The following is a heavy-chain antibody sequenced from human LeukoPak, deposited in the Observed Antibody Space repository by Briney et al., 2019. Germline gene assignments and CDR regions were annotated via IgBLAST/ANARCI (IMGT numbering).Heavy chain of an antibody. CDR2: INHSGST. D-gene: IGHD1-26*01. J-gene: IGHJ3*02. Sequence: SETLSLTCAVYGGSFSGYYWSWIRQPPGEGLEWIGEINHSGSTNYNPSLKSRVTISVDTSKNQFSLKLSSVTAADTAVYYCARGYSGSYRVVGNAFDIWGQGTMVTVSS. CDR1: GGSFSGYY. V-gene: IGHV4-34*01. CDR3: ARGYSGSYRVVGNAFDI.